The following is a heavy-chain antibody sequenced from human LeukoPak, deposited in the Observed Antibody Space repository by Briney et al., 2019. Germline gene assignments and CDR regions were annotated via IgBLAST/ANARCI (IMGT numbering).Heavy chain of an antibody. CDR2: IIPIFGTA. J-gene: IGHJ5*02. V-gene: IGHV1-69*01. CDR1: GGTFSSYA. Sequence: GASVKVSCKASGGTFSSYAISWVRQAPGQGLEWMGGIIPIFGTANYAQKFQGRVTITADESTSTAYMELSSLRSEDTAVYYCARVPRYCTNGVCYSLDPWGQGTLVTVSS. D-gene: IGHD2-8*01. CDR3: ARVPRYCTNGVCYSLDP.